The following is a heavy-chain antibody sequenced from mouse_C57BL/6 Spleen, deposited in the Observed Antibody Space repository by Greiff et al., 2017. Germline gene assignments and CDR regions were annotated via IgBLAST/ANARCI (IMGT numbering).Heavy chain of an antibody. CDR2: INPSTGGT. CDR3: ARSGLDYYGSSYVGFAY. V-gene: IGHV1-43*01. J-gene: IGHJ3*01. D-gene: IGHD1-1*01. CDR1: GYSFTGYY. Sequence: EVKLMESGPELVKPGASVKISCKASGYSFTGYYMHWVKQSSEKSLEWIGEINPSTGGTSYNQKFKGKATLSVDKSSSTAYMQLKSLTSEDSAVYYCARSGLDYYGSSYVGFAYWGQGTLVTVSA.